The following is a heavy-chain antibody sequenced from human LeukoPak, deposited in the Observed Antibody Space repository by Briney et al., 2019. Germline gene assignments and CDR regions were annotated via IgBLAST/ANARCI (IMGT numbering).Heavy chain of an antibody. D-gene: IGHD1-1*01. CDR3: ARGRRLTTKAYWFDP. J-gene: IGHJ5*02. Sequence: SETLSLTCAVYGGSLSGYYWSWIRQPPRKGLEWIGEINHSGSTNYNPSLKSRVTISVDTSKNQFSLKLSSVTAADTAVYYCARGRRLTTKAYWFDPWGQGTLVTVSS. CDR2: INHSGST. V-gene: IGHV4-34*01. CDR1: GGSLSGYY.